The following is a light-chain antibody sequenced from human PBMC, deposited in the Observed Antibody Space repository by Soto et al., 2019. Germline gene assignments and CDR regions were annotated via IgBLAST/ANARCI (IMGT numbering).Light chain of an antibody. CDR3: QQGHSMPFT. V-gene: IGKV1-39*01. CDR2: AAS. J-gene: IGKJ3*01. CDR1: QSITNS. Sequence: DIQMTQSPSSLSASVGDRVTITCRASQSITNSLNWYQHKPGKAPTLVVYAASSLPSGVLSRFSGSGSGTDFTLTISSLQHEDFGTSFRQQGHSMPFTFGPGTKVDIK.